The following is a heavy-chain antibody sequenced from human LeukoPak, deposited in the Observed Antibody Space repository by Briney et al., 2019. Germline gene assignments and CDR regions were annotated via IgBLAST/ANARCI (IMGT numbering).Heavy chain of an antibody. Sequence: GGSLRLSCAASGFTFSSYTMSWVPQAPGKGLDWVSAISGSGRSTYYADSVKGRFTISRDNSKNTLYLQVNSLRAEDTAVYYCAKGITYYDILSAFDYWGQGTLVTVSS. V-gene: IGHV3-23*01. J-gene: IGHJ4*02. CDR1: GFTFSSYT. D-gene: IGHD3-9*01. CDR2: ISGSGRST. CDR3: AKGITYYDILSAFDY.